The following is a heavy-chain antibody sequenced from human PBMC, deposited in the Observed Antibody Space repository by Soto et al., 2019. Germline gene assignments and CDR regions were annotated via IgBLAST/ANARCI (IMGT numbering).Heavy chain of an antibody. V-gene: IGHV3-11*06. Sequence: PGGSLRLSCAGSGFTFGDSYMSWSRQAPGKGLEWLSYISPGSRYPAYADSVKGRFTISRDNARRSLFLQMTSLTAEDTAMYYCVRGGGGGLFDPWGQGTMVTVSS. D-gene: IGHD2-15*01. CDR2: ISPGSRYP. CDR1: GFTFGDSY. CDR3: VRGGGGGLFDP. J-gene: IGHJ5*02.